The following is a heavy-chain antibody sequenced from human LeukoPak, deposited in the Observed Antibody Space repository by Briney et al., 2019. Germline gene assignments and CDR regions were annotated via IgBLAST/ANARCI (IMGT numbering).Heavy chain of an antibody. V-gene: IGHV3-66*01. CDR3: AKGVYSVFPDSRVLDY. CDR1: GFTVSSNY. Sequence: GGSLRLSCAASGFTVSSNYMSWVRQAPGKGLEWVSVIYSGGSTYYADSVKGRFTISRDNSKNTLYLQMSSLSAEDTAVYYCAKGVYSVFPDSRVLDYWGQGTLVTVSS. CDR2: IYSGGST. D-gene: IGHD5/OR15-5a*01. J-gene: IGHJ4*02.